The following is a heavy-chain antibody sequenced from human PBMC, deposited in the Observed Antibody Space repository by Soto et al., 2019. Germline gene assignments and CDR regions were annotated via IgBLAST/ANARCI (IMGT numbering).Heavy chain of an antibody. CDR2: IIPIFGTA. V-gene: IGHV1-69*13. CDR1: GGTFSSYA. D-gene: IGHD2-2*01. CDR3: ARWGYCSSTSRQYKAGGDNWFDP. J-gene: IGHJ5*02. Sequence: ASVKVSCKASGGTFSSYAISWVRQAPGQGLEWMGGIIPIFGTANYAQKFQGRVTITADESTSTAYMELSSLRSEDTAVYYCARWGYCSSTSRQYKAGGDNWFDPWGQGTLVTVSS.